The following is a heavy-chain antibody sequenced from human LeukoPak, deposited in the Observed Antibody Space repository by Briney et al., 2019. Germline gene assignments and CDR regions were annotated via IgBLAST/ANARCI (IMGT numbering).Heavy chain of an antibody. V-gene: IGHV4-59*01. CDR3: ARVHQGAVGMDV. CDR2: IYYSGST. D-gene: IGHD2-2*01. CDR1: GGSISSYY. Sequence: PSETLSLTCTVSGGSISSYYWSWIRQPPGKGLEWIGYIYYSGSTNYNPSLKSRVTISVDTSKNQFSLKLSSVTAADTAVYYCARVHQGAVGMDVWGQGTTVTVSS. J-gene: IGHJ6*02.